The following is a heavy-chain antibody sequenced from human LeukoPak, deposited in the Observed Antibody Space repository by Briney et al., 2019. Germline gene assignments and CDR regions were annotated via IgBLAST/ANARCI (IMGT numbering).Heavy chain of an antibody. CDR3: AKDGRYGSGGSCYYYFDY. J-gene: IGHJ4*02. CDR1: GFTFSSYA. D-gene: IGHD2-15*01. CDR2: ISGSGGST. Sequence: GGSLRLSCAASGFTFSSYAMIGVRQAPGKGLEWVSAISGSGGSTYYADSVKGRFTISRDNSKNTLYLQMNSLRDEDTAEYYCAKDGRYGSGGSCYYYFDYWGQGTLVTVSS. V-gene: IGHV3-23*01.